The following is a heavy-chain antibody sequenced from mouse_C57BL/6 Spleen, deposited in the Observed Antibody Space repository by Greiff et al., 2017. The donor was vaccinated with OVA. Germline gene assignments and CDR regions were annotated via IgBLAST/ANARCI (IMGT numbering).Heavy chain of an antibody. CDR1: GFTFSSYG. D-gene: IGHD4-1*01. J-gene: IGHJ3*01. CDR2: ISSGGSYT. Sequence: EVQLQESGGDLVKPGGSLKLSCAASGFTFSSYGMSWVRQTPDKRLEWVATISSGGSYTYYPDSVKGRFTISRDNAKNTLYLQMSSLKSEDTAMYYCARHETVPFAYWGQGTLVTVSA. V-gene: IGHV5-6*01. CDR3: ARHETVPFAY.